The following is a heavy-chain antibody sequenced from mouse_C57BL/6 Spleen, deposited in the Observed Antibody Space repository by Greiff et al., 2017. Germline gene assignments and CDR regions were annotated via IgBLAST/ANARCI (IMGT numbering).Heavy chain of an antibody. CDR3: ASLTTVVATD. Sequence: QVQLQQPGAELVMPGASVKLSCKASGYTFTSYWMHWVKQRPGQGLEWIGEIDPSASYTNYNQKFKGKSTLTVDKSSSTAYMQLSSLTSEDSAVYYCASLTTVVATDWGQGTTLTVSS. CDR1: GYTFTSYW. V-gene: IGHV1-69*01. CDR2: IDPSASYT. J-gene: IGHJ2*01. D-gene: IGHD1-1*01.